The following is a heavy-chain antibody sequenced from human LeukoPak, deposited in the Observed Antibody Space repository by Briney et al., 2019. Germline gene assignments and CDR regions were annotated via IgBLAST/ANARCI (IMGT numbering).Heavy chain of an antibody. CDR1: GFYFSTYA. J-gene: IGHJ4*02. CDR3: AKDGQSFNSMWNYLDS. CDR2: ICGGDT. Sequence: PGGSLRLSCAASGFYFSTYAMSWVRQAPGKGLEWVSGICGGDTHYANSVKGRFTISRDNSKSTVELHMSSLRVEDTAVYYCAKDGQSFNSMWNYLDSWGRGTLVTVSS. D-gene: IGHD2-21*01. V-gene: IGHV3-23*01.